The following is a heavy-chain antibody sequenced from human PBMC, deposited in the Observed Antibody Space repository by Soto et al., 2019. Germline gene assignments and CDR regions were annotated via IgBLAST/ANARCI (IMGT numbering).Heavy chain of an antibody. D-gene: IGHD1-26*01. Sequence: QVQLVESGGGVVQPGRSLRLSCAASGFTFSSYGMHWVRQAPGKGLEWVAVISYDGSNKYYADSVKGRFTISRDNSKNKLYLQMKSLRAEDRAVYYCEKGANSGSYEGDHYYGMAVWGQGTTVTVSS. V-gene: IGHV3-30*18. CDR2: ISYDGSNK. CDR1: GFTFSSYG. CDR3: EKGANSGSYEGDHYYGMAV. J-gene: IGHJ6*02.